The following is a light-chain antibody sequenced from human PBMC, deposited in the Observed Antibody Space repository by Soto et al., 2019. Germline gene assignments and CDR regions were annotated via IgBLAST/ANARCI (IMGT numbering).Light chain of an antibody. CDR3: QSYDSSLSGVV. J-gene: IGLJ2*01. V-gene: IGLV1-40*01. Sequence: QSVLTQPPSVSGAPGQRVTISCTGSSSNIGAGYDVHWYQQLPGTAPKLLIYGNSNRPSGVPDRFSGSKSGTSASLAITGLQAEVEADYYCQSYDSSLSGVVFGGVTKLTVL. CDR1: SSNIGAGYD. CDR2: GNS.